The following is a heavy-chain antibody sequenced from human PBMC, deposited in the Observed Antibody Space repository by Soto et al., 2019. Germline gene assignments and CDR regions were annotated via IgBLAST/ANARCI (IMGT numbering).Heavy chain of an antibody. D-gene: IGHD3-22*01. Sequence: PGGSLRLSCAASGFTFSNYAMNWVRQAPGKGLEWVSIISGSCGSTYYADSVKGRFTISSDNAKNTLYLQMNSLRAEDTAVYYCANVRVMIVVVSPFDYWGQGTLVTVSS. CDR1: GFTFSNYA. CDR3: ANVRVMIVVVSPFDY. V-gene: IGHV3-23*01. J-gene: IGHJ4*02. CDR2: ISGSCGST.